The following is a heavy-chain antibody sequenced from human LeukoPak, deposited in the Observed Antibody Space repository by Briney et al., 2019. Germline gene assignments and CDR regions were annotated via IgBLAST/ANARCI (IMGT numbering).Heavy chain of an antibody. J-gene: IGHJ4*02. D-gene: IGHD5-24*01. V-gene: IGHV1-69*05. CDR2: IIPIFGTA. Sequence: SVKVSCKASVGTFSSYAISWVRQAPGQGLEWMGGIIPIFGTANYAQKFQGRVTITTDESTSTAYMELSSLRSEDTAVYYCARVRDELQLPYYFDYWGQGTLVTVSS. CDR3: ARVRDELQLPYYFDY. CDR1: VGTFSSYA.